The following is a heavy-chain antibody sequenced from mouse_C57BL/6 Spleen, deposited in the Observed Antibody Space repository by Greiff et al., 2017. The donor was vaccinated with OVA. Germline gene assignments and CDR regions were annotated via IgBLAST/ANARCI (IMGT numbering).Heavy chain of an antibody. CDR2: IDPETGGT. D-gene: IGHD1-1*01. Sequence: QVQLQQSGAELVRPGASVTLSCKASGSTFTDYEMHWVKQTPVHGLEWIGAIDPETGGTAYNQKVKGKVILTADKSSSTAYMELRSLTSEDSAVYYCTPYYYGIGGYYFDCWGQGTTLTVSS. CDR3: TPYYYGIGGYYFDC. CDR1: GSTFTDYE. V-gene: IGHV1-15*01. J-gene: IGHJ2*01.